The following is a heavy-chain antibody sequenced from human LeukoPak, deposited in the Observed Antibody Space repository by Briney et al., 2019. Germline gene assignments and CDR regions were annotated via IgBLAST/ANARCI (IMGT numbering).Heavy chain of an antibody. CDR1: GFTFSIYG. V-gene: IGHV3-30*02. D-gene: IGHD3-3*01. CDR2: VQYDGTDI. CDR3: ARGGNYDFWSGYFSYYYYYMDV. J-gene: IGHJ6*03. Sequence: PGGSLRLSCAASGFTFSIYGMHWVRQAPGKGLEWVAFVQYDGTDIHYTDSVKGRFTISRDNSKNSLYLQMNSLRAEDTAVYYCARGGNYDFWSGYFSYYYYYMDVWGKGTTVTVSS.